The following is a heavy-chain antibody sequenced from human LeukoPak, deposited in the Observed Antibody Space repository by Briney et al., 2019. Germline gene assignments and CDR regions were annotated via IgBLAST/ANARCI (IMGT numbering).Heavy chain of an antibody. CDR2: INPTGGST. J-gene: IGHJ4*02. V-gene: IGHV1-46*01. Sequence: ASVTVSCKASGYTFTSYYMHWVRQAPGQGLEWMGLINPTGGSTNYAQKLQGRVTMTTDTSTSTAYMELRSLRSDDTAVYYCARERVFYDSSGLHSWGQGTLVTVSS. D-gene: IGHD3-22*01. CDR1: GYTFTSYY. CDR3: ARERVFYDSSGLHS.